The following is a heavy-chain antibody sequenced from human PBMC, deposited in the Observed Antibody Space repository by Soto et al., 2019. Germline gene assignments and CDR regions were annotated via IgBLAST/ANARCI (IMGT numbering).Heavy chain of an antibody. Sequence: GGSLRLSCAASGFTFSSYGMHWVRQAPGKGLEWVAVISYDGSNKYYADSVKGRFTISRDNSKNTLYLQMNSLRAEDTAVYYCAKDQYTSAPHYYYYGMDVWGQGTTVTVSS. CDR3: AKDQYTSAPHYYYYGMDV. V-gene: IGHV3-30*18. D-gene: IGHD6-6*01. CDR2: ISYDGSNK. J-gene: IGHJ6*02. CDR1: GFTFSSYG.